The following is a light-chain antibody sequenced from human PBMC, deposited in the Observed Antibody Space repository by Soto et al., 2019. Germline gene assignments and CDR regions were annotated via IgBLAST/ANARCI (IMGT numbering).Light chain of an antibody. CDR1: QSVSTY. CDR3: QQRSNWPWT. J-gene: IGKJ1*01. V-gene: IGKV3-11*01. Sequence: EIVLRQSPATLSLSPGERATLSCRASQSVSTYLAWYQQKPGQAPRLLIYDASNRATGIPARFSGSGSGTDFTLTISSLEPEDFAVYYCQQRSNWPWTVGQGTKVDTK. CDR2: DAS.